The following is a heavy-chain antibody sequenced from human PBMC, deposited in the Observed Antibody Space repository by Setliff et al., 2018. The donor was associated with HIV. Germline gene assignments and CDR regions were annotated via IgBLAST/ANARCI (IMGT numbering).Heavy chain of an antibody. CDR3: AREQWLRYFDD. J-gene: IGHJ4*02. CDR2: IYATGGT. Sequence: SETLSLTCTVSGGSVRGDPSYWSWIRKSAGKGLEWIGRIYATGGTNYDPSLKSRVTISLATSTNQFSLRLTSVTAADTAVYYCAREQWLRYFDDWGQGALVTVSS. CDR1: GGSVRGDPSY. D-gene: IGHD5-12*01. V-gene: IGHV4-61*02.